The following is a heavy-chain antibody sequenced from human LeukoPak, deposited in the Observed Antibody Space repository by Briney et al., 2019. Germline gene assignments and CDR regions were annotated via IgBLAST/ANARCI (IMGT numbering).Heavy chain of an antibody. D-gene: IGHD3-10*02. CDR1: GFTFSSYE. CDR3: AELGITMIGGV. CDR2: ISSSGSTI. V-gene: IGHV3-48*03. J-gene: IGHJ6*04. Sequence: GGSLRFSCAASGFTFSSYEMNWVRQAPGKGLEWVSYISSSGSTIYYADSVKGRFTISRDNAKNSLYLQMNSLRAEDTAVYYCAELGITMIGGVWGKGTTVTISS.